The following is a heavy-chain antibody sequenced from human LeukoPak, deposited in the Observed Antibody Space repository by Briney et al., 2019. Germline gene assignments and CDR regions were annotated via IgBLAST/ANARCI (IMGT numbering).Heavy chain of an antibody. CDR1: GFTFSSYA. J-gene: IGHJ4*02. CDR3: AKGRSSGWYGPFDY. CDR2: ISGSGGST. V-gene: IGHV3-23*01. D-gene: IGHD6-19*01. Sequence: PGGSLRLSCAASGFTFSSYAMSWVRQAPGKGLEWVLAISGSGGSTYYADSVKGRFTISRDNSKNTLYLQMNSLRAEDTAVYYCAKGRSSGWYGPFDYWGQGTLVTVSS.